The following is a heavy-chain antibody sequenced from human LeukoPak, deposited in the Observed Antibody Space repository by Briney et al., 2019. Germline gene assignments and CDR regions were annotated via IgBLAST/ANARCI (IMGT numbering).Heavy chain of an antibody. Sequence: PSETLSLTCTVSGDSISSYYWSWIRQPPGKGLEWIGYIYYSGSSNYNPTLKSRVTISADTSKNQFSLKLSSVTAADTAVYYCARGRPLDIWGQGTMVTVSS. V-gene: IGHV4-59*01. CDR2: IYYSGSS. CDR1: GDSISSYY. CDR3: ARGRPLDI. J-gene: IGHJ3*02.